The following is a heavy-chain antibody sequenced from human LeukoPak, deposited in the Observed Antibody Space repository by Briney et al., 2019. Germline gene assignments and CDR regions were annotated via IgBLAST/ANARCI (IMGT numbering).Heavy chain of an antibody. CDR1: GFTFSSYA. Sequence: GGSLRLSCAASGFTFSSYAMSWVRLAPGKGLEWVSGISGSGGSTYSADSVKGRFTISRDNSKNTLFLQMNSLRAEDTAVYHCAKDSVYDRSGYFDYWGQGTLVTVSS. V-gene: IGHV3-23*01. D-gene: IGHD3-22*01. CDR3: AKDSVYDRSGYFDY. CDR2: ISGSGGST. J-gene: IGHJ4*02.